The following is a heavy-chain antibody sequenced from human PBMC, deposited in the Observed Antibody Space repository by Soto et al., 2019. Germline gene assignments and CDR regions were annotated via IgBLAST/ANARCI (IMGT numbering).Heavy chain of an antibody. D-gene: IGHD4-17*01. CDR1: GFTFSSYA. CDR2: ISYDGSNK. J-gene: IGHJ6*02. Sequence: QVQLVESGGGVVQPGRSLRLSCAASGFTFSSYAMHWVRQAPGKGLEWVAVISYDGSNKYYADSVKGRFTISRDNSKNTLYLQMNSLRAEDTAVYYCARVRTSDGDYAYYYGMDVWGQGTTVTVSS. CDR3: ARVRTSDGDYAYYYGMDV. V-gene: IGHV3-30-3*01.